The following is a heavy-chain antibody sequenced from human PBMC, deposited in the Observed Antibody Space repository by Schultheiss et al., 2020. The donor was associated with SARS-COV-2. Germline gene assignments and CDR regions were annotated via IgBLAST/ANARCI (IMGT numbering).Heavy chain of an antibody. Sequence: GGSLRLSCAASGFTFSSYVMSWVRQAPGKGLEWVSAISGSGGSTYYADSVKGRFTISRDNSKNTLYLQMNSLRAEDTAVYYCAKDPPVLIAVAGIDYFDYWGQGTLVTVSS. CDR3: AKDPPVLIAVAGIDYFDY. CDR2: ISGSGGST. D-gene: IGHD6-19*01. CDR1: GFTFSSYV. J-gene: IGHJ4*02. V-gene: IGHV3-23*01.